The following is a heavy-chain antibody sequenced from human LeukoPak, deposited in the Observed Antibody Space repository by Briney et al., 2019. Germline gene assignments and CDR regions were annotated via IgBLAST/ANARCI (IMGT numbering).Heavy chain of an antibody. D-gene: IGHD3-22*01. CDR1: GFTFSSYA. J-gene: IGHJ4*02. CDR2: ISGSGGST. Sequence: GGSLRLSCAAPGFTFSSYAMSWVRQAPGKGLEWVSAISGSGGSTYYADSVKGRFTISRDNSKSTLYLQMNSLRAEDTAVYYCAKDRDDSSGYNPLADYWGQGTLVTVSS. V-gene: IGHV3-23*01. CDR3: AKDRDDSSGYNPLADY.